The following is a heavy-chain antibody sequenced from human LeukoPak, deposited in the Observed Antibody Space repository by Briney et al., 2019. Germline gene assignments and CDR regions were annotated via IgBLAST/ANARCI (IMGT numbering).Heavy chain of an antibody. V-gene: IGHV3-66*02. J-gene: IGHJ4*02. CDR3: ARVRDCGGAICFQPFDY. D-gene: IGHD2-15*01. CDR1: GVTVSSTY. Sequence: PGGSLRLSCAASGVTVSSTYMSWVRQAPGKGLEWVSVIYGGSSTYNADSVKGRFTISRDNSKNTLYLQMNSLRAEDTAVYYCARVRDCGGAICFQPFDYWGQGTLVTVSS. CDR2: IYGGSST.